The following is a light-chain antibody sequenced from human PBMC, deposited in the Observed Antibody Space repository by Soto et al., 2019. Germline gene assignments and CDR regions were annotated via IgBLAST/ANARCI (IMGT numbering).Light chain of an antibody. J-gene: IGLJ1*01. CDR3: NSYTSNNTYV. CDR2: DVS. Sequence: QSALTQPASVSGSPGQAITISCSGTSSDVGAFNYVSWYQQHPGKAPKLMIYDVSNRPSGVSNRFSGSKSGNTASLTISGLRAEDEADCYCNSYTSNNTYVFGTGTKATVL. CDR1: SSDVGAFNY. V-gene: IGLV2-14*03.